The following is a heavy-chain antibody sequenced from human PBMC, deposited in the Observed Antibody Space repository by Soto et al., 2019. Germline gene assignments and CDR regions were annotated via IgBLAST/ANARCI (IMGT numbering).Heavy chain of an antibody. CDR1: GYTFTSYA. J-gene: IGHJ4*02. D-gene: IGHD3-9*01. CDR3: ARSEYEILAGCPYKRYYFDY. Sequence: GASAMVSCKDSGYTFTSYAMHWVRQAPGQRLEWMGWINAGNGNTKYSQKFQGRVTITRDTSASTAYMELSSLRSEDTAVYYCARSEYEILAGCPYKRYYFDYWGQRTLIPVSS. CDR2: INAGNGNT. V-gene: IGHV1-3*01.